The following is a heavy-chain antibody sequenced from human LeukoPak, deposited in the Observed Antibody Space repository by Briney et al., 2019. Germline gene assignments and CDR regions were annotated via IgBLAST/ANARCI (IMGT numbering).Heavy chain of an antibody. CDR2: IYYSGST. Sequence: TLSLTCTVSGGSISSGGYYWSWIRQHPGKGLEWIGYIYYSGSTYYNPSLKSRVTISIDTSKNQFSLKLSSVTAADTAVYYCARTYDYVWGSYRYGDWFDPWGQGTLVTVSS. CDR3: ARTYDYVWGSYRYGDWFDP. V-gene: IGHV4-31*03. D-gene: IGHD3-16*02. J-gene: IGHJ5*02. CDR1: GGSISSGGYY.